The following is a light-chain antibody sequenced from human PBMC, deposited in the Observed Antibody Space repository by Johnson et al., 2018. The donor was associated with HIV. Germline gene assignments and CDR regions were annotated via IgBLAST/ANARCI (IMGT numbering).Light chain of an antibody. Sequence: QSVLTQPPSVSAAPGQKVTISCSGSSSNIGNNDVSWYQQLPGTAPKLLIYENNKRPSGIPDRFSGSKSGTSDTLGITGLQTGDEADYYCGTWASSLSAGVFGTGTKVTV. CDR1: SSNIGNND. CDR3: GTWASSLSAGV. V-gene: IGLV1-51*02. J-gene: IGLJ1*01. CDR2: ENN.